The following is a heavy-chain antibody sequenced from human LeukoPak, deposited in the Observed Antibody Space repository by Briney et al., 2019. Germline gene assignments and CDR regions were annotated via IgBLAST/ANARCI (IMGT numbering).Heavy chain of an antibody. CDR1: GFTFSSYS. Sequence: GGSLRLSCAASGFTFSSYSMNWVRQAPGKGLEWVSSINSSSSYIYYADSVKGRFTISRDNAKNSLYLQMNSLRAEDTAVYYCAELGITMIGGVWSKGTTVTISS. V-gene: IGHV3-21*01. J-gene: IGHJ6*04. CDR3: AELGITMIGGV. D-gene: IGHD3-10*02. CDR2: INSSSSYI.